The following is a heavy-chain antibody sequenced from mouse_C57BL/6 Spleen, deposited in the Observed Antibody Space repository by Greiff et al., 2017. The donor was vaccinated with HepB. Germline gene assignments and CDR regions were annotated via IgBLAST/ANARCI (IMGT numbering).Heavy chain of an antibody. CDR1: GFTFSDYY. CDR3: ARDGGFGSPFAY. Sequence: EVQLVESEGGLVQPGSSMKLSCTASGFTFSDYYMAWVRQVPEKGLEWVANINYDGSSTYYLDSLKSRFIISRDNAKNILYLQMSSLKSEDTATYYCARDGGFGSPFAYWGQGTLVTVSA. J-gene: IGHJ3*01. V-gene: IGHV5-16*01. CDR2: INYDGSST.